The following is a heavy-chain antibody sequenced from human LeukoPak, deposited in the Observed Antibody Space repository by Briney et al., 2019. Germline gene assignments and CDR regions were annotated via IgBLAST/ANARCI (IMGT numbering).Heavy chain of an antibody. D-gene: IGHD7-27*01. CDR3: ATDYWGSLNY. CDR1: GFTFSSSW. J-gene: IGHJ4*02. CDR2: INPDGSIT. V-gene: IGHV3-74*01. Sequence: GGSLRLSCAASGFTFSSSWMHWVRQAPGKGLVWVSRINPDGSITSHADSVKGRFTISRDNAKNTLFLQMNSLRAEDTAIYYCATDYWGSLNYWGQGTLVTVSS.